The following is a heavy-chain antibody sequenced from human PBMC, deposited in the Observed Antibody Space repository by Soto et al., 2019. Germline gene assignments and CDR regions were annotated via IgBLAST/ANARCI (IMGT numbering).Heavy chain of an antibody. V-gene: IGHV1-2*04. CDR2: INPNSGGT. CDR1: GYTFTGYY. Sequence: ASVKVSCKASGYTFTGYYMHWVRQAPGQGLEWMGWINPNSGGTNYAQKFQGWVTMTRDTSISTAYMELSRLRSDDTAVYYYARGSVRGILTGYNYYYYGMDVWGQGTTVTVSS. CDR3: ARGSVRGILTGYNYYYYGMDV. D-gene: IGHD3-9*01. J-gene: IGHJ6*02.